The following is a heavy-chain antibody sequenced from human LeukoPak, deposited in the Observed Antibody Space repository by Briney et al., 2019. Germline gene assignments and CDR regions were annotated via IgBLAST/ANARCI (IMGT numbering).Heavy chain of an antibody. CDR2: INHSGST. V-gene: IGHV4-34*01. CDR1: GGSFSGYY. Sequence: SETLSLTCAVYGGSFSGYYWSWIRQPPGKGLEWIGEINHSGSTNYNPSLKSRVTISVDTSKNQFSLKLSSVTAADTAVYYCARGLLRWELRPFDNWGQGTLVTVSS. CDR3: ARGLLRWELRPFDN. D-gene: IGHD1-26*01. J-gene: IGHJ4*02.